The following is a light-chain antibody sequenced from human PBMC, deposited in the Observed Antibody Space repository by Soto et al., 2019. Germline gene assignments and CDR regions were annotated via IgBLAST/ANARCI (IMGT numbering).Light chain of an antibody. V-gene: IGKV1-39*01. Sequence: DIQMTQSPSSLSASVGDRVTITCRASQSISSYLNWYQQKPGKAPKLLIYAASSLQSGVPSRFSGSGSGTDFTLTISSLQPEDFATYYCQQSYSTTGPFGQGTKLEIK. CDR3: QQSYSTTGP. CDR1: QSISSY. CDR2: AAS. J-gene: IGKJ2*01.